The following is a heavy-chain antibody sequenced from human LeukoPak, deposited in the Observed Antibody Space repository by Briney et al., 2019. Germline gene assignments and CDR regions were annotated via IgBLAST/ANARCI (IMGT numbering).Heavy chain of an antibody. V-gene: IGHV3-11*01. J-gene: IGHJ3*02. CDR3: AGEARGYMAFQI. CDR1: GFTVSDYY. CDR2: ISSSGYNI. D-gene: IGHD2-2*02. Sequence: GGSLRLSCEASGFTVSDYYMSWIRQAPGKGLEWVSYISSSGYNIYYADSAKGRFTISKDNARSSLYLQMNSLRAEDTAVYYCAGEARGYMAFQIWGQGTLVTVSS.